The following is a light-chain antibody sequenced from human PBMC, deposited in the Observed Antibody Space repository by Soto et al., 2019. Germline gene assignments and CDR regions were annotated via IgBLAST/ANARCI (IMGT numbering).Light chain of an antibody. CDR3: QQYGSSPGWT. V-gene: IGKV3-20*01. CDR2: GAS. CDR1: QSVSSSY. J-gene: IGKJ1*01. Sequence: EIVLTQSPGTLSLSPGERATLSCRASQSVSSSYLAWYQQNPGQAPRLLIDGASSRATGIPDRFSGSGSGTDFTLTISRLEPEDFAVYYCQQYGSSPGWTFGQGTKVEIK.